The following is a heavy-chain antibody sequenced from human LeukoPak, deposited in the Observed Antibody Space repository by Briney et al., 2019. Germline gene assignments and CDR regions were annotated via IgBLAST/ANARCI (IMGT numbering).Heavy chain of an antibody. CDR3: ARASTGSGSYDAFDI. V-gene: IGHV3-21*01. Sequence: SMNWGRXAPGKGLEWVSSISSSSSDIYYADSVKGRFTISRDNAKNSLYLQMNSLRAEDTAVYYCARASTGSGSYDAFDIWGQGTMVTVSS. D-gene: IGHD3-10*01. CDR1: S. J-gene: IGHJ3*02. CDR2: ISSSSSDI.